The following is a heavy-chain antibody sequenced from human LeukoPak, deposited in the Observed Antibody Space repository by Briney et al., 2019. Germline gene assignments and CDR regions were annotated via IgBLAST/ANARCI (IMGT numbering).Heavy chain of an antibody. CDR2: MNPNSGNT. D-gene: IGHD7-27*01. J-gene: IGHJ3*02. V-gene: IGHV1-8*01. CDR1: GYIFNVYD. CDR3: AREPMRGRAGDNAFDI. Sequence: HWASVKVSCKASGYIFNVYDINWVRQAAGQGLEWMGWMNPNSGNTGHAQKFQGRVTMTRDTSMTTAYMELNSLTSEDTAVYYCAREPMRGRAGDNAFDIWGQGTKVTVSS.